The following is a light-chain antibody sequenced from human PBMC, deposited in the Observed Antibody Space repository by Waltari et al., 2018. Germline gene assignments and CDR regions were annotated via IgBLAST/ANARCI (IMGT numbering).Light chain of an antibody. V-gene: IGKV1-5*03. CDR2: KAS. CDR1: QGISTN. Sequence: DIQMTQSPSTLSASVGDRVTITCRASQGISTNLAWYQQKPGKAPNLLIYKASNLDSGVPSRFSGSGSGTEVTLTISSLQPDDFATYYCQQYYSYPWTFGQGTKV. CDR3: QQYYSYPWT. J-gene: IGKJ1*01.